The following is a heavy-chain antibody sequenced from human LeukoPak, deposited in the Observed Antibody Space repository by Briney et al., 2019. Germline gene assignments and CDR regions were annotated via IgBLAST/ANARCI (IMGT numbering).Heavy chain of an antibody. CDR3: ARGPLLVPAAIRRGYYYYYMDV. Sequence: ASVKVSCKASGYTFTSYDINWVRQATGQGLEWMGWINPKSGNTGYAQKFQGRVTITRNTSISTAYMELSSLRSEDTAVYYCARGPLLVPAAIRRGYYYYYMDVWGKGTTVTVSS. CDR1: GYTFTSYD. CDR2: INPKSGNT. J-gene: IGHJ6*03. V-gene: IGHV1-8*03. D-gene: IGHD2-2*02.